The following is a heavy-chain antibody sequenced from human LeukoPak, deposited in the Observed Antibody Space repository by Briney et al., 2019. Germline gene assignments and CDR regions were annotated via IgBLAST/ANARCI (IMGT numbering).Heavy chain of an antibody. CDR3: ARGERKTAIAVAGKIGY. CDR2: ISSSSSYI. V-gene: IGHV3-21*01. Sequence: PGGSLRLSCAASGYTFSSYSMNWVRQAPGKGLEWVSSISSSSSYIYYADSVKGRFTISRDNAKNSLYLQMNSLRAEDTAVYYCARGERKTAIAVAGKIGYWGQGTLVTVSS. J-gene: IGHJ4*02. CDR1: GYTFSSYS. D-gene: IGHD6-19*01.